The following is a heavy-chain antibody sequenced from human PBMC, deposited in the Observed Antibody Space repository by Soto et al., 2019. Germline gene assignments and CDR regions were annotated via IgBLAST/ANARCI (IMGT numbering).Heavy chain of an antibody. CDR3: AKDGRITIFGVVITGGMDV. J-gene: IGHJ6*02. CDR1: GFTFSSYA. Sequence: LRLSCAASGFTFSSYAMSWVRQAPGKGLEWVSAISGSGGSTYYADSVKGRFTISRDNSKNTLYLQVNSLRAEDTAVYYCAKDGRITIFGVVITGGMDVWGQGTTVTVSS. V-gene: IGHV3-23*01. D-gene: IGHD3-3*01. CDR2: ISGSGGST.